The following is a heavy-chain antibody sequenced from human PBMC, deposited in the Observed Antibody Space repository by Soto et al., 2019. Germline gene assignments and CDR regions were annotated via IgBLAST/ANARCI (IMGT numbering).Heavy chain of an antibody. CDR2: IYYSGST. V-gene: IGHV4-30-4*01. D-gene: IGHD2-15*01. Sequence: PSETLSLTCTVSGGSISSGDYYWSWIRQPPGKGLEWIGYIYYSGSTYYNPSLKSRVTISVDTSKNQFSLKLSSVTAADTAVYYCARDRQGSRLDYWGQGTLVTVSS. J-gene: IGHJ4*02. CDR3: ARDRQGSRLDY. CDR1: GGSISSGDYY.